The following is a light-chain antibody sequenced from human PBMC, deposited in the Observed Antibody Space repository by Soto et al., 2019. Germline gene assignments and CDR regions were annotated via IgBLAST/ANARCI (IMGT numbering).Light chain of an antibody. CDR2: DVS. CDR3: CSYAVRDTLYV. CDR1: STDVGGYTY. Sequence: QSVLTQPRSVSGSPGQSVTISCTGTSTDVGGYTYVSWYQQHPGKVPKLMLYDVSKRPSGVPDRCSGSKSGNTASLTSSALQAEDESDYYCCSYAVRDTLYVFGSGTKLTVL. V-gene: IGLV2-11*01. J-gene: IGLJ1*01.